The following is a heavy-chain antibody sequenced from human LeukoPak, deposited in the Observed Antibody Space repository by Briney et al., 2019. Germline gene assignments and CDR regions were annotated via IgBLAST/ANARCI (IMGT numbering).Heavy chain of an antibody. CDR2: ISPYNDNT. Sequence: ASVKVSCKTSGYTFTNYGLSWVRQAPGQGLEWMGWISPYNDNTNYAQRFQGRVTMTTDTSTRTAYMELRSLRSDDTAVYYCARRLDIVVSIAFYIWGQGEMVTVSS. D-gene: IGHD2-21*01. CDR3: ARRLDIVVSIAFYI. CDR1: GYTFTNYG. J-gene: IGHJ3*02. V-gene: IGHV1-18*01.